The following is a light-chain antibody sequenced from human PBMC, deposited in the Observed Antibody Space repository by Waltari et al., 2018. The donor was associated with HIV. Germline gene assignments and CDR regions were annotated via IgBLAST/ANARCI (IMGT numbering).Light chain of an antibody. Sequence: QSALTQPASVSGSPGPSLAISRSGTSSDVGASCYVSWYHQHPGEAPTLILYEVKKRPSGISNRFSCSKSGNTASLTISGLQVEDEAHYYCSSYSASGTLVLFGGGTRLTVL. V-gene: IGLV2-14*01. J-gene: IGLJ2*01. CDR1: SSDVGASCY. CDR2: EVK. CDR3: SSYSASGTLVL.